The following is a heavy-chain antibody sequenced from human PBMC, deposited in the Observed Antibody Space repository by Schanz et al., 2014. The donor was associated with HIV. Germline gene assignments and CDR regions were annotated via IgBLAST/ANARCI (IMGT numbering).Heavy chain of an antibody. CDR2: ISGSGGSI. D-gene: IGHD5-18*01. V-gene: IGHV3-23*04. J-gene: IGHJ6*02. CDR3: AKDRGVGSAMVTNYYYGMDV. CDR1: GFTFSSDA. Sequence: VQLVESGGGLVKPGGSLRLSCTASGFTFSSDAMSWVRQAPGTGLEWVSIISGSGGSIYYADSVKGRFTISRDNSKNTLYLRMNRLRVEDSAVYYCAKDRGVGSAMVTNYYYGMDVWGQGTTVTVSS.